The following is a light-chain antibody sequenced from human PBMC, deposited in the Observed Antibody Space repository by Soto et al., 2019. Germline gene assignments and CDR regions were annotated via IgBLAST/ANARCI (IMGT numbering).Light chain of an antibody. CDR2: TND. J-gene: IGLJ3*02. V-gene: IGLV1-47*01. CDR1: NSNIGSNL. CDR3: AVWDDSLSGWV. Sequence: QSVLTQPPSASGAPGQRVTISCSGRNSNIGSNLVFWYQQLPGTAPKLLIYTNDQRPSGVPDRFSGSKSGTSASLAIRGLRSEDEADYYCAVWDDSLSGWVFGGGTKLTVL.